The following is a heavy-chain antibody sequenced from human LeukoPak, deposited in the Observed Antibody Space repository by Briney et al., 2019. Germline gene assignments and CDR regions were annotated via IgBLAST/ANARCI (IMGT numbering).Heavy chain of an antibody. D-gene: IGHD3-9*01. V-gene: IGHV3-30*03. Sequence: PGGSLRLSCTASGFTFSNYGMHWVRQAPGKGLEWVAVLSNDATNKYYADSVKGRFTISRDNSKNTLYLQMNSLRAADTAVYYCASTDHNHAILSGYFESWGQGTLLTVSS. J-gene: IGHJ4*02. CDR1: GFTFSNYG. CDR2: LSNDATNK. CDR3: ASTDHNHAILSGYFES.